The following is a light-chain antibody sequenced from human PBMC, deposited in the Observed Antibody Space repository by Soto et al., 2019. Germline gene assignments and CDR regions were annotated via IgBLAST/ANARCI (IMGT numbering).Light chain of an antibody. CDR1: SSDLGAYDY. V-gene: IGLV2-14*01. CDR2: EVT. CDR3: SSCKTSYSYV. Sequence: QSALTQPASVSGSPGQSITISCTGTSSDLGAYDYVSWYQQHPGEAPTLLIYEVTNRPSGVSNRFSASKSGNTASLTISGLQAEDEAEYFCSSCKTSYSYVFGTGTKVTVL. J-gene: IGLJ1*01.